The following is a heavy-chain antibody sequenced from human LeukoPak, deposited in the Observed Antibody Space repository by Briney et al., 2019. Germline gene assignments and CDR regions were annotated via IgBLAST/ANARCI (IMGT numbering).Heavy chain of an antibody. CDR2: INPSGGST. Sequence: ASVKVSCKASGYTFTSYYMHWVRQAPGQGLEWMGIINPSGGSTSYAQKFQGRVTITADESTSTAYMELSSLRSEDTAVYYCAREADYYDSSVYFDYWGQGTLVTVSS. CDR3: AREADYYDSSVYFDY. CDR1: GYTFTSYY. V-gene: IGHV1-46*01. J-gene: IGHJ4*02. D-gene: IGHD3-22*01.